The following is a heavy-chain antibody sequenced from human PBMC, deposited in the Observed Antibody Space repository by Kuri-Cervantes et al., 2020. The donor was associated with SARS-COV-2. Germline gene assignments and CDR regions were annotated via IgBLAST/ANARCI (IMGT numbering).Heavy chain of an antibody. D-gene: IGHD1-26*01. V-gene: IGHV3-74*01. CDR2: TNTDGSST. CDR1: GFTFSSHE. CDR3: ARAFLRGGSDY. Sequence: GGSLRLSCAASGFTFSSHEMNWVRQAPGKGLVWVSRTNTDGSSTSYADSVKGRFTISRDNAKNTLYLQMNSLRAEDAAVYYCARAFLRGGSDYWGQGTLVTVSS. J-gene: IGHJ4*02.